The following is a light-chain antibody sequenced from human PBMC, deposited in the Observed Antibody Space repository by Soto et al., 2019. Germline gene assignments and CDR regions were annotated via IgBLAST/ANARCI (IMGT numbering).Light chain of an antibody. CDR1: SSNIGTNT. V-gene: IGLV1-44*01. J-gene: IGLJ3*02. CDR3: AAWIDSLNDWV. Sequence: QSVLIQPPSASGTPGQTVTISCSGSSSNIGTNTINWYQHLPGTAPKLLIYSNDQRPSGVPDRFSGSKSGTSASLAISGLKSEDEADYYCAAWIDSLNDWVFGGGTKLTVL. CDR2: SND.